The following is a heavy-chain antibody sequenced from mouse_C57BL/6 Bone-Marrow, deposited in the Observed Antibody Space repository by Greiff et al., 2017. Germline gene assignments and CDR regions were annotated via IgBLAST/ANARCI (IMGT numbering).Heavy chain of an antibody. D-gene: IGHD1-1*01. J-gene: IGHJ2*01. CDR1: GYTFTSYG. V-gene: IGHV1-81*01. CDR2: IYPRSGNT. Sequence: VQLQESGAELARPGASVKLSCKASGYTFTSYGISWVKPRTGQGLEWIGEIYPRSGNTYYNEKFKGKATLTADKYSSTAYMALRSLTSEDSAVYFCARNREGYITAVVADYWGQGTTLTVSS. CDR3: ARNREGYITAVVADY.